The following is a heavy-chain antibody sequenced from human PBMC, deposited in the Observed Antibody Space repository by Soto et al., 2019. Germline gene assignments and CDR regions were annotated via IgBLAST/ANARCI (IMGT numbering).Heavy chain of an antibody. V-gene: IGHV1-24*01. J-gene: IGHJ4*02. Sequence: ASVKVSCKVSGYTLTELSMHWVRQAPGKGLEWMGGFDPEDGETIYAQKFQGRVTMTEDTSTDTAYMELSSLRSEDTAVYYCATEPNYDILTGHNKLGYWGQGTLVTAPQ. CDR2: FDPEDGET. CDR1: GYTLTELS. CDR3: ATEPNYDILTGHNKLGY. D-gene: IGHD3-9*01.